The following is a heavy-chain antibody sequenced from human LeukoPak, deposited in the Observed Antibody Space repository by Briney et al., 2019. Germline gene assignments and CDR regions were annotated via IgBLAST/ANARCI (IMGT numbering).Heavy chain of an antibody. Sequence: PGGSLRLSCAASGFTFSSYSMYWIRQPPGKGLEWVGHFYHSGGINTNPSLKSRVTISIDTSKNQISLNLRSVTAADTAVYYCARGASSGWNHWFDPWGQGTLVTVSS. CDR2: FYHSGGI. CDR3: ARGASSGWNHWFDP. V-gene: IGHV4-59*01. J-gene: IGHJ5*02. CDR1: GFTFSSYS. D-gene: IGHD1-26*01.